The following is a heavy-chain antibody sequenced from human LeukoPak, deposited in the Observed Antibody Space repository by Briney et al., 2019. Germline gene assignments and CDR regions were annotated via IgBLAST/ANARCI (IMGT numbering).Heavy chain of an antibody. V-gene: IGHV3-30*04. Sequence: GGSLRLSCAASGFTFSSYAMHWVRQAPGKGLEWVAIISYDGSNKYYADSVKGRFTISRDNSKNTLYLQMNSLTAEDTAVYYCARDREGYFDYWGQGTLVTVSS. D-gene: IGHD1-26*01. J-gene: IGHJ4*02. CDR2: ISYDGSNK. CDR1: GFTFSSYA. CDR3: ARDREGYFDY.